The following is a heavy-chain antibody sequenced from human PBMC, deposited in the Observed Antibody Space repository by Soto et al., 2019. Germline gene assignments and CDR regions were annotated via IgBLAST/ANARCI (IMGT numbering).Heavy chain of an antibody. CDR3: ARFGTYYDYVWGSYRYTDYYYGMDV. Sequence: SVKVSCKASGGTFSSYAISWVRQAPGQGLEWMGGIIPIFGTANYAQKFQGRVTITADESTSTAYMELSSLRSEDTAVYYCARFGTYYDYVWGSYRYTDYYYGMDVWGQGTTVTVSS. V-gene: IGHV1-69*13. CDR2: IIPIFGTA. D-gene: IGHD3-16*02. CDR1: GGTFSSYA. J-gene: IGHJ6*02.